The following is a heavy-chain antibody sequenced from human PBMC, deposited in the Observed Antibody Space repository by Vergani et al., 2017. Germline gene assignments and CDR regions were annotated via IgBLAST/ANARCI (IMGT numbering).Heavy chain of an antibody. V-gene: IGHV1-18*03. J-gene: IGHJ4*02. CDR2: ISAYNGNT. D-gene: IGHD2-8*01. CDR3: VRARRTCTYDHCPRYYYDL. Sequence: QVPLVQSGAEVKKPGASVKVSCKASGYTFTSYGISWVRQAPGQGLEWMGWISAYNGNTGYAQNLQGRLTITRDTSVNTAYMELSSLTSEDMAVYYCVRARRTCTYDHCPRYYYDLWGQGTLVTVSS. CDR1: GYTFTSYG.